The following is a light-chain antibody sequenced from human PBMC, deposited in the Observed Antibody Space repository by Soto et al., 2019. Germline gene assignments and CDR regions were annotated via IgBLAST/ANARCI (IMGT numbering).Light chain of an antibody. CDR3: SSYTSSDTLV. CDR1: SSDVGGYNS. Sequence: QSALTQPASVSGSPGLSITISCTGTSSDVGGYNSVSWYQQHPGKAPKLLIHEVSDRPSGVSSRFSGSKSGNTASLTISGLQAEDEADHYCSSYTSSDTLVFGTGTKVTVL. V-gene: IGLV2-14*01. J-gene: IGLJ1*01. CDR2: EVS.